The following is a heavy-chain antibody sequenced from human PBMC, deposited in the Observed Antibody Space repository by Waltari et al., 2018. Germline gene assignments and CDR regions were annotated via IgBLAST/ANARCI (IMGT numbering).Heavy chain of an antibody. V-gene: IGHV1-69*15. Sequence: QVQLVQSGAEVKKPGSSVKVSCKASGGTFSSYAISWVRQAPGQGLDWMGRIIPIFGTANYAQKCQGRVTITADESTSTAYMELSSLRSEDTAVYYCARGTEWEPYLFDYWGQGTLVTVSS. J-gene: IGHJ4*02. CDR1: GGTFSSYA. D-gene: IGHD1-26*01. CDR2: IIPIFGTA. CDR3: ARGTEWEPYLFDY.